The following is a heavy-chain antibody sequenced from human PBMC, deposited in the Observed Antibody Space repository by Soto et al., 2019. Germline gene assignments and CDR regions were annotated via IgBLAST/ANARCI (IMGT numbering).Heavy chain of an antibody. CDR2: IKSKTDGGTI. CDR3: STGGKYYGMDV. V-gene: IGHV3-15*01. CDR1: GFTFSKAW. J-gene: IGHJ6*02. Sequence: PWGSLRLSCAASGFTFSKAWMSWVRQAPGKGLEWVGRIKSKTDGGTIDYAAPVKGRFTISRDDSKNTLYLQMNSLRTEDTAVYYCSTGGKYYGMDVWGQGTTVTVSS. D-gene: IGHD1-26*01.